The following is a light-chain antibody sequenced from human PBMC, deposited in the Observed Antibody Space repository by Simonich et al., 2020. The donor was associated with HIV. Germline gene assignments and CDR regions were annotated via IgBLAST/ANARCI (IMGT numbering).Light chain of an antibody. V-gene: IGLV2-14*03. CDR1: ISDVGGYNY. J-gene: IGLJ3*02. CDR3: ISYTSISTWV. Sequence: QSALTQPASVSGSPGQSITISCTGTISDVGGYNYVSWYQQHPGKVPKLMIYDVSNRPSGVSNRFSGSKSGNTASLTISGLQAEDEADYYCISYTSISTWVFGGGTKLTVL. CDR2: DVS.